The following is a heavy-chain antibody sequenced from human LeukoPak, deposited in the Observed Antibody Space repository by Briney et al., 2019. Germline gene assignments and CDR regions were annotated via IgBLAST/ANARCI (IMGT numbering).Heavy chain of an antibody. CDR2: INHSGST. CDR3: ARGVGVAATREPTLPDY. J-gene: IGHJ4*02. Sequence: SETLSLTCAVHGGSFSGYYWSWIRQPPGKGLEWIGEINHSGSTNYNPSLKSRVTISVDTSKNQFSLKLSSVTAADTAVYYCARGVGVAATREPTLPDYWGQGTLVTVSS. D-gene: IGHD2-15*01. CDR1: GGSFSGYY. V-gene: IGHV4-34*01.